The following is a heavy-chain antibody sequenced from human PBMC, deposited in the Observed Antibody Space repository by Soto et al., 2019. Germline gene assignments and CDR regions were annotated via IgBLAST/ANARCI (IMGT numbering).Heavy chain of an antibody. CDR2: INSDGSIT. V-gene: IGHV3-74*01. J-gene: IGHJ6*02. CDR3: VRAQCSGDSCQRDYYGMDV. D-gene: IGHD2-15*01. CDR1: GFIFSRSW. Sequence: GGSLRLSCVASGFIFSRSWMHWVRHAPGKGLVWVSRINSDGSITDYADFVKGRFTISRDNAKNTLYLQMNSLRDEDTAVYYCVRAQCSGDSCQRDYYGMDVWGRGTSVTVSS.